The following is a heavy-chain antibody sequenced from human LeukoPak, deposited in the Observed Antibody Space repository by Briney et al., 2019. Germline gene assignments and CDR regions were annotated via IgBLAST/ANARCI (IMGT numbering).Heavy chain of an antibody. D-gene: IGHD4-17*01. Sequence: PSETLSLTCAVYGGSFSSYYWSWIRQSPGKGLEWIGEINHSGSTNYNPSLKSRVTISVDTSKNQFSLKLSSVTAADTAVYYCAKDYASSSWDYGMDVWGQGTTVTVSS. V-gene: IGHV4-34*01. J-gene: IGHJ6*02. CDR3: AKDYASSSWDYGMDV. CDR2: INHSGST. CDR1: GGSFSSYY.